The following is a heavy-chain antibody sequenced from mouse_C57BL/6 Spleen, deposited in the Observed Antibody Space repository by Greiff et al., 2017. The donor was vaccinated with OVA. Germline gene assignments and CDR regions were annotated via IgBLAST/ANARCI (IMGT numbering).Heavy chain of an antibody. Sequence: EVKLLESGGGLVKPGGSLKLSCAASGFTFSSYAMSWVRQTPEKRLEWVATISDGGSYTYYPDNVKGRFTISRDNAKNNLYLQMSHLKSEDTAMYYCARDEDYYGSSYPYFDVWGTGTTVTVSS. CDR1: GFTFSSYA. D-gene: IGHD1-1*01. CDR2: ISDGGSYT. CDR3: ARDEDYYGSSYPYFDV. V-gene: IGHV5-4*01. J-gene: IGHJ1*03.